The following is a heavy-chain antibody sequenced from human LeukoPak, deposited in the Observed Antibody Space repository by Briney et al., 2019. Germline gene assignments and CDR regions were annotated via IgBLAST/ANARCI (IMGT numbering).Heavy chain of an antibody. V-gene: IGHV1-18*01. CDR2: ISAYNGNT. Sequence: ASVKVSCKASGYTFTSYGISWVRQAPGQGLEWMGWISAYNGNTNYAQKFQGRVTMTEDTSTDTAYMELSSLRSEDTAVYYCATAPYYDILTGFVYWGQGTLVTVSS. D-gene: IGHD3-9*01. CDR1: GYTFTSYG. CDR3: ATAPYYDILTGFVY. J-gene: IGHJ4*02.